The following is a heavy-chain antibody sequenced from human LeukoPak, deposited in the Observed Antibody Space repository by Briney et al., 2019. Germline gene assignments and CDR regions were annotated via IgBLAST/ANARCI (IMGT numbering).Heavy chain of an antibody. CDR2: ISSDASIT. CDR3: AKERQEGATPFDY. D-gene: IGHD1-26*01. J-gene: IGHJ4*02. V-gene: IGHV3-30*04. CDR1: GFTFNSYS. Sequence: GGSLRLSCAASGFTFNSYSMHWVRQAPGKGLEWVAVISSDASITYYADSEKGRFTVSRDNSKDTLYLQMHSLRGEDTAVYYCAKERQEGATPFDYWGQGSLVTVSS.